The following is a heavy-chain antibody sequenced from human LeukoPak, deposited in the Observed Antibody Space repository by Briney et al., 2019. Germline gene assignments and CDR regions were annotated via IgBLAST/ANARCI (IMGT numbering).Heavy chain of an antibody. CDR1: GGSISSGGYY. D-gene: IGHD2-2*02. CDR3: ARGAALGYCSSTSCYTERWFDP. CDR2: IYHSGST. Sequence: SQTLSLTCTVSGGSISSGGYYWSWIRRPPGKGLEWIGYIYHSGSTYYNPSLKSRVTISVDRSKNQFSLKLSSVTAADTAVYYCARGAALGYCSSTSCYTERWFDPWGQGTLVTVSS. V-gene: IGHV4-30-2*01. J-gene: IGHJ5*02.